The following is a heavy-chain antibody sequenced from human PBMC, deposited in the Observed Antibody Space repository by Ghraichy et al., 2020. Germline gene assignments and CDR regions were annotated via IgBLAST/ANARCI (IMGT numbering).Heavy chain of an antibody. Sequence: SGHTLVKPTQTLTLTCTFSGFSLSTSGVGVGWIRQPPGKALEWLALIYWNDDKRYSPSLKSRLTITKDTSKNQVVLTMTNMDPVDTATYYCAHRLPPVVATPSNDAFDIWGQGTMVTVSS. V-gene: IGHV2-5*01. J-gene: IGHJ3*02. CDR2: IYWNDDK. CDR3: AHRLPPVVATPSNDAFDI. CDR1: GFSLSTSGVG. D-gene: IGHD5-12*01.